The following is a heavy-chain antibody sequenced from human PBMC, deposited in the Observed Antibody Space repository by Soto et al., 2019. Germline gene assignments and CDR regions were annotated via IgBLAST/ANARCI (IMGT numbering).Heavy chain of an antibody. CDR2: IWYDGSNK. CDR3: ARDRSETTVTSNWFDP. D-gene: IGHD4-17*01. J-gene: IGHJ5*02. Sequence: QVQLVESGGGVVQPGRSLRLSCAASGFTFSSYGMHWVRQAPGKGLEWVAVIWYDGSNKYYADSVKGRFTISRDNSKNTLYLQMNSLRAEDTAVYYCARDRSETTVTSNWFDPWGQGTLVTVSS. CDR1: GFTFSSYG. V-gene: IGHV3-33*01.